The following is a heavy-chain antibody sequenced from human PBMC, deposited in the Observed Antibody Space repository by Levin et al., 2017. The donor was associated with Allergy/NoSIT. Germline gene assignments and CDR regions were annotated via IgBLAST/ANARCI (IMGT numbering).Heavy chain of an antibody. CDR3: ARGVGGGNSVYFDY. D-gene: IGHD4-23*01. J-gene: IGHJ4*02. Sequence: GGSLRLSCAASGFIFSDYYMIWIRQTPGKGLEWISCISDSGSTSYYADSVKGRLTISRDNAKNSLYLQMNSLRAEDTAVYYCARGVGGGNSVYFDYWGQGTLVTVSA. CDR1: GFIFSDYY. CDR2: ISDSGSTS. V-gene: IGHV3-11*01.